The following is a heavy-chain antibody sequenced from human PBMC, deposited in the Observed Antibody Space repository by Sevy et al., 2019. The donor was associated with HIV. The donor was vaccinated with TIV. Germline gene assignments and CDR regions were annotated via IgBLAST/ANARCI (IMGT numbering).Heavy chain of an antibody. CDR3: ATSSGGIKHFNL. D-gene: IGHD2-15*01. J-gene: IGHJ4*01. V-gene: IGHV1-3*01. CDR2: TNPVNNST. Sequence: ASVKVSCKTSGFTFIYHSIHWVRQAPGQRLEWMGWTNPVNNSTRSAENLQGRVALTTDTSATTTYMELSSLRSEDTAVYYCATSSGGIKHFNLWGHGTRVTVSS. CDR1: GFTFIYHS.